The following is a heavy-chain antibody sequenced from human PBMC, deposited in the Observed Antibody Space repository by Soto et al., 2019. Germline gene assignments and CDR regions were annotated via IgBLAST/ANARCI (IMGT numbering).Heavy chain of an antibody. D-gene: IGHD3-22*01. CDR2: IIPIFGTA. Sequence: QVQLVQSGAEVKKPGSSVKVSCKASGGTFSSYAISWVRQAPGQGLEWMGGIIPIFGTANYAQKFQGRVTITADESMSTAYMELSSLRYEDTAVYYCARSGSRYYYDCSGYQVDYWGQGTLVTVSS. V-gene: IGHV1-69*01. CDR1: GGTFSSYA. J-gene: IGHJ4*02. CDR3: ARSGSRYYYDCSGYQVDY.